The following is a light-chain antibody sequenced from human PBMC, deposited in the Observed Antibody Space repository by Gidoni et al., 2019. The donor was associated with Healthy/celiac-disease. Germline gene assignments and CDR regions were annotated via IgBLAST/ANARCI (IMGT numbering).Light chain of an antibody. J-gene: IGKJ3*01. CDR2: DAS. V-gene: IGKV3-11*01. Sequence: SLSGGRRATLSCRWWRSGSSYLAWYQQKRGQAPRLLIDDASSRATGIPARFSGSGSGTDFTLTISSLEPEDFAVYYCQQRSNWPLTFGPGTKVEIK. CDR3: QQRSNWPLT. CDR1: RSGSSY.